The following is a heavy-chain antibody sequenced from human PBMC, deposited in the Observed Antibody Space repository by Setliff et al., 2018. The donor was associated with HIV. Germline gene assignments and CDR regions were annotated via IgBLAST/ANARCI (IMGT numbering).Heavy chain of an antibody. Sequence: ESGYLFSGYGMHWVRQAPGKGLEWVTFIRYDESDTYYADSVKGRFTISKDNSRNTVYLQMNSLRTEDSAVYYCTTLVGANPWHDAFDIWGQGTMVTVSS. CDR3: TTLVGANPWHDAFDI. V-gene: IGHV3-30*02. D-gene: IGHD1-26*01. J-gene: IGHJ3*02. CDR1: GYLFSGYG. CDR2: IRYDESDT.